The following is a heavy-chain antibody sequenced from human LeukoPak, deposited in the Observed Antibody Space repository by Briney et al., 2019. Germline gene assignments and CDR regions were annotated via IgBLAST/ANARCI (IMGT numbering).Heavy chain of an antibody. J-gene: IGHJ6*03. CDR1: GFTFSSYA. Sequence: GGSLRLSCAASGFTFSSYAMSWVRQAPGKGLEWVSAISGSGGSTYYADSVKGRFTISRDNSKNTLYLQMNSLRAEDTAVYYCAKEGGDYYDSSGYYYSDRYYYYYYMDVWGKGTTVTVSS. V-gene: IGHV3-23*01. D-gene: IGHD3-22*01. CDR3: AKEGGDYYDSSGYYYSDRYYYYYYMDV. CDR2: ISGSGGST.